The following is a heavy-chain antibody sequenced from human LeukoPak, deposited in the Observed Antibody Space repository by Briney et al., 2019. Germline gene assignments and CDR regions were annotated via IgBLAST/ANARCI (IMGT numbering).Heavy chain of an antibody. V-gene: IGHV1-2*02. Sequence: GASVKVSCKASGYTFTAYDLHWVRQAPGQGLAWVGWMNPDSGGTGHAQKFQGRVTLTKDTSMSAAYMEVSRLRSDDTAVYYCARAPAPVKYNIDYWGQGTLVTVSS. D-gene: IGHD1-14*01. CDR1: GYTFTAYD. J-gene: IGHJ4*02. CDR2: MNPDSGGT. CDR3: ARAPAPVKYNIDY.